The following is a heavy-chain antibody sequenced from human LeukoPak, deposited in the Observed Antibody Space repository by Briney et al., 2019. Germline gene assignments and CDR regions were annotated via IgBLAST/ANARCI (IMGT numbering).Heavy chain of an antibody. Sequence: ASVKVSCKASGYTFTSYYMHWVRQAPGQGLEWMGIINPSGGSTSYAQKFQGRVTMTRDMSTSTVYMELSSLRSEDTAVYCCARKTSGGYSYGHFDYWGQGTLVTVSS. CDR3: ARKTSGGYSYGHFDY. V-gene: IGHV1-46*01. CDR1: GYTFTSYY. J-gene: IGHJ4*02. D-gene: IGHD5-18*01. CDR2: INPSGGST.